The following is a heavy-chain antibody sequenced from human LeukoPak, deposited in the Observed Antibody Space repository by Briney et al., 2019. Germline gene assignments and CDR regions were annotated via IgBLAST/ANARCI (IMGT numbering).Heavy chain of an antibody. V-gene: IGHV3-7*01. CDR2: IKQDGSKK. D-gene: IGHD3-9*01. CDR3: ARATRYFDRGFDY. CDR1: GFPFSSYW. J-gene: IGHJ4*02. Sequence: GGSLRLSCVASGFPFSSYWMTWVRQAPGEGLEWVANIKQDGSKKSYVDSVKGRFTISRDNAKNSLYLQMNSLRAEDTAVYYCARATRYFDRGFDYWGQGTLVTVSS.